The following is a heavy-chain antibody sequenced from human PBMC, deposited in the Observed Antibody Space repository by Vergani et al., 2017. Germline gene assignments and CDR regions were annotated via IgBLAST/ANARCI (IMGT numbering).Heavy chain of an antibody. D-gene: IGHD2-2*01. J-gene: IGHJ6*02. Sequence: QVQLVESGGGVVQPGGSLRLSCAASGFTFNNYGMNWVRQAPGKGLEWVAFIRFDGSNTYYADSLKGRFTISRDNSQNSLYRQMNSLRAEDTAVYYCAKTLLTFSRASGDHYYYYGMDVWGQGTTVTVSS. CDR2: IRFDGSNT. CDR1: GFTFNNYG. CDR3: AKTLLTFSRASGDHYYYYGMDV. V-gene: IGHV3-30*02.